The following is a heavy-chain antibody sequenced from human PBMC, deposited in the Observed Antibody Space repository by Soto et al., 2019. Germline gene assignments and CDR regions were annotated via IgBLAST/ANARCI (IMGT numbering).Heavy chain of an antibody. V-gene: IGHV4-30-4*01. CDR2: IYYSGST. CDR1: GGSISSGDYY. D-gene: IGHD3-22*01. CDR3: ARDSPSGPHYYDSSGYYRWFDP. Sequence: SETLSLTCTVSGGSISSGDYYWSWIRQPPGKGLEWIGYIYYSGSTYYNPSLKSRVTISVDTSKNQFSLKLSSVTAADTAVYYCARDSPSGPHYYDSSGYYRWFDPWGQGTLVTVSS. J-gene: IGHJ5*02.